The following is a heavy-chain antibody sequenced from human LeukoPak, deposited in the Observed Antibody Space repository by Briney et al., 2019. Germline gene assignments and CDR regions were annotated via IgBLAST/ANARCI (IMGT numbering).Heavy chain of an antibody. D-gene: IGHD3-3*01. CDR3: ARVRGIDFWSGSYDY. J-gene: IGHJ4*02. CDR1: GFSSSSYW. V-gene: IGHV3-7*01. Sequence: QAGASLRLCCAASGFSSSSYWMCGVRQAAGEGLGWVGNIKQDGSDTCYVDSVKGRFTISRDNAKNSLYLQMNSLRAEDTAVYYCARVRGIDFWSGSYDYWGQGTLVTVSS. CDR2: IKQDGSDT.